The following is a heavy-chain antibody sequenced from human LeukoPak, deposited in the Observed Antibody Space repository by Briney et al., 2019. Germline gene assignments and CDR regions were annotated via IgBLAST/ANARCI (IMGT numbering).Heavy chain of an antibody. CDR3: ARDHDPAAISQYYFDY. V-gene: IGHV4-39*07. CDR2: IYYSGST. D-gene: IGHD2-2*02. CDR1: GGSISSSSYY. Sequence: SETLSLTCTVSGGSISSSSYYWGWIRQPPGKGLEWIGSIYYSGSTYYNPSLKSRVTISVDTSKNQFSLKLSSVTAADTAVYYCARDHDPAAISQYYFDYWGQGTLVTVSS. J-gene: IGHJ4*02.